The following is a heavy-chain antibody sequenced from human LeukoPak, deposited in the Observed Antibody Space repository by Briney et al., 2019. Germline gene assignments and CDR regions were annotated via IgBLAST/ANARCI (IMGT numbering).Heavy chain of an antibody. Sequence: PGGSLRLSCAASGFTFSTYGMSWVRQAPGKGLEWVSTISGSGGSTFYADSVKGRFTISRDNSKNTLYLQMNSLRAEDTAVYYCAKPHGESRDGYNYVSFDYWGQGTLVTVSS. D-gene: IGHD5-24*01. V-gene: IGHV3-23*01. CDR2: ISGSGGST. CDR3: AKPHGESRDGYNYVSFDY. J-gene: IGHJ4*02. CDR1: GFTFSTYG.